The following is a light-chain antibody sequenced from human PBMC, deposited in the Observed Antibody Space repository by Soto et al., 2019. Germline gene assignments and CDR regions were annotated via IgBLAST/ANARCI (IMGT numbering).Light chain of an antibody. J-gene: IGKJ1*01. CDR3: QQYFTSPWT. CDR1: QSISFW. Sequence: DIQMTQSPSTLSASVGDRVTITCRSSQSISFWLAWYQQKPGKAPKLLIYDASTLYSGVPSRFSGSRSGTEFTLTISSLQAEDVAVYYCQQYFTSPWTFGQGTKVEI. CDR2: DAS. V-gene: IGKV1-5*01.